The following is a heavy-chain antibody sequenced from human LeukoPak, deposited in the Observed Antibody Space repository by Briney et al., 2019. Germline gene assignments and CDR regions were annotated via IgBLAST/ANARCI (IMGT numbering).Heavy chain of an antibody. D-gene: IGHD6-13*01. J-gene: IGHJ6*02. Sequence: PGRSLRLSCGASGFSFSNFAMHWVRQAPGKGLEWVALIWYHGSNTYYADSVKGRFSISRDNSKNSLYLQMNSLRAEDTAVYYCARVDISSSSWPYYYYGMDVWGQGTTVTVSS. CDR3: ARVDISSSSWPYYYYGMDV. V-gene: IGHV3-33*01. CDR2: IWYHGSNT. CDR1: GFSFSNFA.